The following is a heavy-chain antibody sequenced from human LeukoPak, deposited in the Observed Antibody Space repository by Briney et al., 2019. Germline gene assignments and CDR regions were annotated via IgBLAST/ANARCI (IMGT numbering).Heavy chain of an antibody. CDR3: AREPRDSFYFDY. CDR2: TRFDGNFK. V-gene: IGHV3-30*02. Sequence: GGSLRLSCAASGFTVSSYGMHWVRQAPGKGLEWVAFTRFDGNFKYYADSVKGRFTISRDNSKNTVFLQMNSLRAEDTAVYYCAREPRDSFYFDYWGQGTLVTVSS. CDR1: GFTVSSYG. D-gene: IGHD2-15*01. J-gene: IGHJ4*02.